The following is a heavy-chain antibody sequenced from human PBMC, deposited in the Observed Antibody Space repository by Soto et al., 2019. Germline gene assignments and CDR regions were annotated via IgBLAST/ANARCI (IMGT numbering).Heavy chain of an antibody. Sequence: AVYGGSFSGYYWSWIRQPPGKGLEWIGEINNGGSSNYNPSLKSRGSMSVGTSNNQFSLKLTSVTAADTAVYYCARGRGDGYNQNWYCELWGRGNMVIVSS. V-gene: IGHV4-34*01. CDR2: INNGGSS. CDR1: GGSFSGYY. J-gene: IGHJ2*01. CDR3: ARGRGDGYNQNWYCEL. D-gene: IGHD3-10*01.